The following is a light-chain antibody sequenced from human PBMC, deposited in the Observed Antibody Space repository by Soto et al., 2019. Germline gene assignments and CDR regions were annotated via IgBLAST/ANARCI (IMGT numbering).Light chain of an antibody. CDR2: DVN. V-gene: IGLV2-14*01. CDR1: SSDVGGYNY. CDR3: SSYTSSRTLAV. Sequence: QSALTQPASVSGSPGQSITISCTGTSSDVGGYNYVSWYQQDPGKAPKLMIYDVNNRPSGVSNRFSGSKSGNTASLTISGLQAEDEAYYYCSSYTSSRTLAVFGGGTKVTVL. J-gene: IGLJ2*01.